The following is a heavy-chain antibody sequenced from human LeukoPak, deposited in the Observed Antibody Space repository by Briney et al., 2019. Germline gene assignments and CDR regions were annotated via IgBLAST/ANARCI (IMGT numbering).Heavy chain of an antibody. V-gene: IGHV3-11*04. D-gene: IGHD3-10*01. Sequence: PGGSLRLSCAASGFTFSDYYMSWIRQAPGKGLEWVSYISSSGSTIYYADSVKGRFTISRDNAKNSLYLQMNSLRAEDTAVYYCARDAPPSHVLPGSGSPPGRWGQGTLVTVSS. CDR1: GFTFSDYY. CDR2: ISSSGSTI. J-gene: IGHJ4*02. CDR3: ARDAPPSHVLPGSGSPPGR.